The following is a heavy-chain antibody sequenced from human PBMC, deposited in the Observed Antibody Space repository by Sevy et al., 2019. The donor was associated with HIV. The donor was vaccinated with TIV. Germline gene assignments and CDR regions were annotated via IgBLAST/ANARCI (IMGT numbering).Heavy chain of an antibody. CDR3: ARAGSYDSSGYYYADY. D-gene: IGHD3-22*01. Sequence: ASVKVSCKASGYTFTSYGISWVRQAPGQGLEWMGWISAYNGNTNYAQKLQGRVTMTTDTSTSTAYMELRSLRSDDTAVDYCARAGSYDSSGYYYADYWGQGTLVTVSS. V-gene: IGHV1-18*01. J-gene: IGHJ4*02. CDR2: ISAYNGNT. CDR1: GYTFTSYG.